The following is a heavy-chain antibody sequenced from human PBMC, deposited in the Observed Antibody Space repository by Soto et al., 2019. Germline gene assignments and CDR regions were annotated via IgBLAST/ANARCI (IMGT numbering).Heavy chain of an antibody. CDR3: ARGDIAAAGTIWFDP. CDR1: GFTFSSYW. V-gene: IGHV3-7*05. Sequence: GGSLRLSCAASGFTFSSYWMSWVRQAPGKGLEWVANIKQDGSRKYYVYSGKGRFTISRDNTKNSLYLQMNSLRAEDTAVYYCARGDIAAAGTIWFDPWGQGTLVTVSS. J-gene: IGHJ5*02. CDR2: IKQDGSRK. D-gene: IGHD6-13*01.